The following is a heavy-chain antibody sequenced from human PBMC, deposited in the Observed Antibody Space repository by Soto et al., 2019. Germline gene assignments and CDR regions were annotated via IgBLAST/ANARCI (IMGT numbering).Heavy chain of an antibody. CDR3: ARDSSGPFDY. V-gene: IGHV4-59*01. D-gene: IGHD6-19*01. Sequence: PSETLSLTCTVSGGSICSYDWSWIRQPPGKGLEWIGYIYYSGSTNYNPSLKSRVTISVDTSKNQFSLKLSSVTAADTAVYYCARDSSGPFDYWGQGTLVTVSS. CDR2: IYYSGST. J-gene: IGHJ4*02. CDR1: GGSICSYD.